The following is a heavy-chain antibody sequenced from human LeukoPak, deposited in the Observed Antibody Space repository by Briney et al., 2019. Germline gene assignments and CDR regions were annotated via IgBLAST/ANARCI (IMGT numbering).Heavy chain of an antibody. D-gene: IGHD3-22*01. CDR1: GGSISSSSYY. Sequence: SETLSLTCTVSGGSISSSSYYWGWIRQPPGKGLEWIGSIYYSGSTYYNPSLKSRVTISVDTSRNQFSLKLSSVTAADTAVYYCARDPHAISGYFWGHYGMDVWGQGTTVTVSS. CDR2: IYYSGST. CDR3: ARDPHAISGYFWGHYGMDV. J-gene: IGHJ6*02. V-gene: IGHV4-39*07.